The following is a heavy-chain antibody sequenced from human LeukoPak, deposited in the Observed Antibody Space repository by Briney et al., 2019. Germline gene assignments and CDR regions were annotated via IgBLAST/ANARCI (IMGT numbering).Heavy chain of an antibody. CDR1: GGSVSSYY. V-gene: IGHV4-59*08. Sequence: PSETLSLTCTVSGGSVSSYYWSWIRQPPGKELEWIGYIYYSGSANYNPSLKSRATISVDTSKNQFSLKLSSVTAADTAVYYCARHNSPRRSFDYWGQGTLVTVSS. CDR3: ARHNSPRRSFDY. CDR2: IYYSGSA. J-gene: IGHJ4*02. D-gene: IGHD5-18*01.